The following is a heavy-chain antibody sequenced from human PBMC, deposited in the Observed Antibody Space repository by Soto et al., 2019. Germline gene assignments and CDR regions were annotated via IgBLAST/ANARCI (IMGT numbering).Heavy chain of an antibody. V-gene: IGHV5-51*01. D-gene: IGHD3-22*01. CDR1: GYNFDTYW. Sequence: PGESLKISCKGSGYNFDTYWIGWVRQMPGKGLEWMAIMYPDDSDTRYGPSFQGQVTISADKSISTAYLQWSSLKASDTAMYYCARLGYDSSGYYYYGMDVWGQGTTVTV. CDR2: MYPDDSDT. CDR3: ARLGYDSSGYYYYGMDV. J-gene: IGHJ6*02.